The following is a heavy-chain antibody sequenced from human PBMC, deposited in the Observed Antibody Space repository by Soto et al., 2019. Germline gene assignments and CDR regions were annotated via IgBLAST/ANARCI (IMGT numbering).Heavy chain of an antibody. CDR1: GGSVSSGSYY. V-gene: IGHV4-61*01. CDR2: IYYSGST. D-gene: IGHD3-22*01. Sequence: SETLSLTCTVSGGSVSSGSYYWSWIRQPPGKGLEWIGYIYYSGSTNYNPSLKSRVTISVDTSKNQFSLKLSSVTATDTAVYYCARGHSSGYLYWGRGTLVTVSS. CDR3: ARGHSSGYLY. J-gene: IGHJ4*02.